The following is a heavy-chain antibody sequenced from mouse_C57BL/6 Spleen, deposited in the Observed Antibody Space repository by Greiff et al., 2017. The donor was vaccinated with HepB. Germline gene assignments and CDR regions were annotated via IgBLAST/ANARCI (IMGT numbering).Heavy chain of an antibody. CDR1: GFNIKDYY. CDR3: TTWDYDAWFAY. CDR2: IDPEDGDT. D-gene: IGHD2-4*01. V-gene: IGHV14-1*01. J-gene: IGHJ3*01. Sequence: EVQLQQSGAELVRPGASVKLSCTASGFNIKDYYMHWVKQRPEQGLEWIGRIDPEDGDTEYAPKFQGKATMTADTSSNTAYLQLSSLTSEDTAVYYCTTWDYDAWFAYWGQGTLVTVSA.